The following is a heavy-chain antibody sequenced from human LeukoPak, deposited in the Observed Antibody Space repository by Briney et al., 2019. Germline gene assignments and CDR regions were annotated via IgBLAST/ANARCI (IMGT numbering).Heavy chain of an antibody. CDR3: AKGITSIYYHGMDV. CDR2: ITASGGST. J-gene: IGHJ6*02. CDR1: GFTFSTYA. V-gene: IGHV3-23*01. D-gene: IGHD3-3*01. Sequence: GGSLILSCAASGFTFSTYAMSWVRQAPGKGLEWVSSITASGGSTYYADSVKGRFTISRDNSKNTLYLQMNSLRAEDTAVYYCAKGITSIYYHGMDVWGQGTTVTVSS.